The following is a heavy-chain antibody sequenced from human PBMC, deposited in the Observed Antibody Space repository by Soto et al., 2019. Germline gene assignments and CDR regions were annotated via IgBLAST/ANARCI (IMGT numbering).Heavy chain of an antibody. CDR2: ISYDDGNVR. CDR1: GFPFSEYA. V-gene: IGHV3-30-3*01. CDR3: ARDQGGAYFPHDGFDM. D-gene: IGHD1-26*01. J-gene: IGHJ3*02. Sequence: QEQLVESGGGVVQPGRSLRLSCVASGFPFSEYAMYWVRQAPGKGLEWVAVISYDDGNVRYYADSVQGRFTGSRDNSKNTLFLQMDSLRSEDTAVYYCARDQGGAYFPHDGFDMWGQGTVVTVSS.